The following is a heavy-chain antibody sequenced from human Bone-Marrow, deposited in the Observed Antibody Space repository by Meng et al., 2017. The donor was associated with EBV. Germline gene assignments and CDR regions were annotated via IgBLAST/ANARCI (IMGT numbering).Heavy chain of an antibody. CDR1: GFHFSSYG. D-gene: IGHD3-22*01. Sequence: QVRRVEYGGGLAQPGRSLRLSCAASGFHFSSYGMHWVRQASGKGLEWVAVISYDGSNKSYADSVKGRFTISRDNSKNTLYLQMNSLRAEDTAVYYCAKPHHSSGYYYFAYWGQGTLVTVSS. CDR3: AKPHHSSGYYYFAY. CDR2: ISYDGSNK. J-gene: IGHJ4*02. V-gene: IGHV3-30*18.